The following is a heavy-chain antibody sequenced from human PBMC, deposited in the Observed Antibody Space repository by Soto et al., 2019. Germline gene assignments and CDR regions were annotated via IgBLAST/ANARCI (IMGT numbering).Heavy chain of an antibody. J-gene: IGHJ4*02. CDR3: ATLWFGEGNY. Sequence: QLQLQESGPGLVKPSETLSLTCTVSGGSISSSSYYWGWIRQPPGKGLEWIGSIYYSGSTYYNPSLKRRVTISEDTSKNQFSLKLSSVTAADTAVYYCATLWFGEGNYWGQGTLVTVSS. CDR2: IYYSGST. CDR1: GGSISSSSYY. V-gene: IGHV4-39*01. D-gene: IGHD3-10*01.